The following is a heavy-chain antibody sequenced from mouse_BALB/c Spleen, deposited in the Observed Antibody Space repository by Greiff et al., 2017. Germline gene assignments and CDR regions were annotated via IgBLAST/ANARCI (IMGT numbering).Heavy chain of an antibody. CDR2: ILPGSGST. CDR1: GYTFSSYW. D-gene: IGHD2-4*01. Sequence: VKLMESGAELMKPGASVKISCKATGYTFSSYWIEWVKQRPGHGLEWIGEILPGSGSTNYNEKFKGKATFTADTSSNTAYMQLSSLTSEDSAVYYCARYYDYDGSWFAYWGQGTLVTVSA. CDR3: ARYYDYDGSWFAY. J-gene: IGHJ3*01. V-gene: IGHV1-9*01.